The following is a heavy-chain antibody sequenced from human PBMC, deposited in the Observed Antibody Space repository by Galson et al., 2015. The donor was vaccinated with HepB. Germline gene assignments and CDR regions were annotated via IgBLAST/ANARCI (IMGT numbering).Heavy chain of an antibody. V-gene: IGHV1-2*02. CDR2: INPNSGGT. CDR1: GYTFSGYY. J-gene: IGHJ6*02. Sequence: SVKVSCKASGYTFSGYYMHWVRQAPGQGLEWMGWINPNSGGTNYAQKFHGRVTMTRDTSISTAYMELSRLRSDDTALYYCARVIVGATFYYYGTDVWGQGTTVTVSS. CDR3: ARVIVGATFYYYGTDV. D-gene: IGHD1-26*01.